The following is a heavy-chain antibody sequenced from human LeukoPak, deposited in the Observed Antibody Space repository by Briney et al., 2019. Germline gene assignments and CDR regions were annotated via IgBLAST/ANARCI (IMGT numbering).Heavy chain of an antibody. CDR1: GFTFSSYW. J-gene: IGHJ3*02. CDR3: ARDGMTYYDILTGYWAGAFDI. D-gene: IGHD3-9*01. Sequence: GGSLRLSCAASGFTFSSYWMSWVRQAPGKGLEWVANIKQDGNEKYYVDSVKGRFTISRDNAKNSLYLQMNSLRAEDTAVYYCARDGMTYYDILTGYWAGAFDIWGQGTMVTVSS. CDR2: IKQDGNEK. V-gene: IGHV3-7*01.